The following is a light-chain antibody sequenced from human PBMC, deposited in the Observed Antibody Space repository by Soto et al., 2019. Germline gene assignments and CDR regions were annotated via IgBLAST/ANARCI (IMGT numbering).Light chain of an antibody. CDR2: EVS. J-gene: IGLJ2*01. Sequence: QSALTQPASVSGSPGQSITISCTGTSSDVGGHDLVSWYQQHPGKAPKLMIFEVSRRPSVVSNRFSGSKSGNTASLTISGLQAEDGADYYCCSYADSSVVVFGGGTQLTVL. CDR3: CSYADSSVVV. CDR1: SSDVGGHDL. V-gene: IGLV2-23*02.